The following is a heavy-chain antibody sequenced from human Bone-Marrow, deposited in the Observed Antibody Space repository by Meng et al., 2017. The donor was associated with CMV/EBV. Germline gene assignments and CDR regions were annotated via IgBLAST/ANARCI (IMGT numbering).Heavy chain of an antibody. CDR3: ARGVATRLRFLEGPRRYYFDY. Sequence: SNRWSWVRQPPGKRLEWIVEIYHSGSTNYNPSLKSRVTISVDKSKNQFSLKLSSVTAADTAVYYCARGVATRLRFLEGPRRYYFDYWGQGTLVTVSS. D-gene: IGHD3-3*01. J-gene: IGHJ4*02. CDR1: SNR. CDR2: IYHSGST. V-gene: IGHV4-4*02.